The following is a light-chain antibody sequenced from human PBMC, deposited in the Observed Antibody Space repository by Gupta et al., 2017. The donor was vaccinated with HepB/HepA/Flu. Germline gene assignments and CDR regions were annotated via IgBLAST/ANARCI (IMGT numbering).Light chain of an antibody. CDR3: QQYGSSLRT. CDR2: GAS. CDR1: QSVSSSY. V-gene: IGKV3-20*01. Sequence: IVFTQSPGTLSSSPGERATLSCRASQSVSSSYLAWYQQKPGQAPRLLIYGASSRATGIPDRFSGSGSGTDFTLTISRLEPEDFAVYYCQQYGSSLRTFGQGTKVEIK. J-gene: IGKJ1*01.